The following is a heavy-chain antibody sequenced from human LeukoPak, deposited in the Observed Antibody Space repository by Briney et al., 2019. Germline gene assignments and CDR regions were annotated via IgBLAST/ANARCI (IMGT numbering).Heavy chain of an antibody. V-gene: IGHV3-23*01. J-gene: IGHJ4*02. Sequence: GGSLRLSCAAYGFTFSSYAMSRARQAPGKGLEWVSAISGSGGSTYYADSVKGRFTISRDNSKNTLYLQMNSLRAEDSAVYYCAKVSRGTSIWYCDYWGQGTLVTVSS. CDR2: ISGSGGST. CDR3: AKVSRGTSIWYCDY. CDR1: GFTFSSYA. D-gene: IGHD2-21*01.